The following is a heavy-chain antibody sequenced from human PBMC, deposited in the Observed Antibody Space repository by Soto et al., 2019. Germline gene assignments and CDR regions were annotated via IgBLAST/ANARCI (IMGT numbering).Heavy chain of an antibody. CDR2: ISSSSSTI. CDR3: ARDVVVVAATAFGFDY. V-gene: IGHV3-48*02. CDR1: GFTFSSYA. Sequence: GGSLRLSCAASGFTFSSYAMSWVRQAPGKGLEWVSYISSSSSTIYYADSVKGRFTISRDNAKNSLYLQMNSLRDEDTAVYYCARDVVVVAATAFGFDYWGQGTLVTVSS. J-gene: IGHJ4*02. D-gene: IGHD2-15*01.